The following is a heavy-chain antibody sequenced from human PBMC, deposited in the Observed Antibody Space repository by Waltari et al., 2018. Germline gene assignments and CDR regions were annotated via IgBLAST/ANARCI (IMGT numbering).Heavy chain of an antibody. Sequence: QVQLQQWGAGLLKPSETLSLTCAVYGGSFSGYYWSWIRQPPGKGLEWIGEINHSGSTNYNPSLKSRVTIAVDTSKNQFSLKLSSVTAADTAVYSCARGKRVRYCSSTSCPAGMDVWGQGTTVTVSS. D-gene: IGHD2-2*01. V-gene: IGHV4-34*01. CDR1: GGSFSGYY. CDR2: INHSGST. J-gene: IGHJ6*02. CDR3: ARGKRVRYCSSTSCPAGMDV.